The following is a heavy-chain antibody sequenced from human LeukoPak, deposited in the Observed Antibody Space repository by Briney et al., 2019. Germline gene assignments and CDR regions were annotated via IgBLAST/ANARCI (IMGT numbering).Heavy chain of an antibody. CDR1: GFTFSRYE. CDR2: ISSIGSTT. D-gene: IGHD3-22*01. Sequence: GGSLRLSCAASGFTFSRYEMNWVRQAPGKGLEWVSFISSIGSTTYYADSVKGRFTISRDNAKNSLYLQMNSLRAEDTAVYYCAKDYYYHYDSSGSFDYWGQGTLVTVSS. V-gene: IGHV3-48*03. CDR3: AKDYYYHYDSSGSFDY. J-gene: IGHJ4*02.